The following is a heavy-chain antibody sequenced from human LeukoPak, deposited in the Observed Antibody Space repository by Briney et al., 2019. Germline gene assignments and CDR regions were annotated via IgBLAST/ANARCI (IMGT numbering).Heavy chain of an antibody. D-gene: IGHD2-8*01. V-gene: IGHV3-49*04. Sequence: PGGSLRLSCAASGFTFSSYWMHWVRQAPGKGLEWVGFIRSKAYGGTTEYAASVKGRFTISRDDSKSIAYLQMNSLKTEDTAVYYCTRAHCTNGVCYIVFDYWGQGTLVTVSS. J-gene: IGHJ4*02. CDR1: GFTFSSYW. CDR3: TRAHCTNGVCYIVFDY. CDR2: IRSKAYGGTT.